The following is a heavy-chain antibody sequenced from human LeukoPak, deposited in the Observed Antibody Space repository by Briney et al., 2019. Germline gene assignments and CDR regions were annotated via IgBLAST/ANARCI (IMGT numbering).Heavy chain of an antibody. CDR3: AKERNSGSYSYYFDY. V-gene: IGHV3-43D*03. CDR2: ISWDGGTT. CDR1: GFTFGDYA. Sequence: GGSLRLSCAASGFTFGDYAMHWVRHAPGKGLEWVSLISWDGGTTYYADSVKGRFTISRDNSKNSLYLQMNSLGAEDTALYYCAKERNSGSYSYYFDYWGQGTLVTVSS. D-gene: IGHD1-26*01. J-gene: IGHJ4*02.